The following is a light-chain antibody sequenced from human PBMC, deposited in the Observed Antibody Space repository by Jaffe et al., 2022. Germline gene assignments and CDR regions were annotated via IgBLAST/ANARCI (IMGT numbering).Light chain of an antibody. CDR3: QQHNSWPLT. CDR1: QSVSSY. J-gene: IGKJ4*01. V-gene: IGKV3-15*01. CDR2: GAS. Sequence: EIVMTQSPATLSVSPGERATLSCRASQSVSSYLAWYQQKPGQALRLLISGASTRATDIPVRFSGSGSGTEFTLTINSLQSEDFAVYYCQQHNSWPLTFGGGTKVEIK.